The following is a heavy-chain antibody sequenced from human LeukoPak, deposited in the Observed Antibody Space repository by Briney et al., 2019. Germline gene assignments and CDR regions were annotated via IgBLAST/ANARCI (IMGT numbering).Heavy chain of an antibody. Sequence: PSETLSLTCTVSGDSISTYYWSWIRQPPGKGLEWIGYIYCSGSADYNPSLKSRVTISVDTSKNQFSLNLSSVTAADTAVYYCARHPQGGAWYSQSQLWFDPWGQGTLVTVSS. CDR1: GDSISTYY. CDR3: ARHPQGGAWYSQSQLWFDP. CDR2: IYCSGSA. J-gene: IGHJ5*02. D-gene: IGHD6-13*01. V-gene: IGHV4-59*01.